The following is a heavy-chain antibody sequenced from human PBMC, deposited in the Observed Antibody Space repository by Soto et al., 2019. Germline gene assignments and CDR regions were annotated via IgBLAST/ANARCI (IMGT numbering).Heavy chain of an antibody. CDR3: ARGSSGWSLGYYYYYMDV. CDR1: GYTFTSYD. CDR2: MNPNSGNT. J-gene: IGHJ6*03. Sequence: XSVKVSFKASGYTFTSYDINLLRQTTGQGLEWMGWMNPNSGNTGYAQKFQGRVTMTRNTSISTAYMELSSLRSEDTPVYYFARGSSGWSLGYYYYYMDVWGKGTTVTVSS. V-gene: IGHV1-8*01. D-gene: IGHD6-19*01.